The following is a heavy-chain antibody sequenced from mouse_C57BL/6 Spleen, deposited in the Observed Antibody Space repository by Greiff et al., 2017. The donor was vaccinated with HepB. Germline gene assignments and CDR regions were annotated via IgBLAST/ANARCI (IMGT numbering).Heavy chain of an antibody. CDR1: GFNIKDDY. D-gene: IGHD1-2*01. Sequence: EVKLMESGAELVRPGASVKLSCTASGFNIKDDYMHWVKQRPEQGLEWIGWIDPENGDTEYASKFQGKATITADTSSNTAYLQLSSLTSEDTAVYYCTTRTTAYFDYWGQGTTLTVSS. CDR2: IDPENGDT. CDR3: TTRTTAYFDY. J-gene: IGHJ2*01. V-gene: IGHV14-4*01.